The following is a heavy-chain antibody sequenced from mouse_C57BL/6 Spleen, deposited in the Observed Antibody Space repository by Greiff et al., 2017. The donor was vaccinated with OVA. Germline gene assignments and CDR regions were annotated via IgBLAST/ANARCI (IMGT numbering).Heavy chain of an antibody. CDR2: IDPSSGGT. CDR3: ARGDNGSSWFAY. J-gene: IGHJ3*01. CDR1: GYTFTSYC. D-gene: IGHD1-1*01. Sequence: QVQLQQPGAELVKPGASVKLSCKASGYTFTSYCMHWVKQRPGRGLEWIGRIDPSSGGTKYNEKFKSKATLTVDKSSSTAYMQLSSLTSDDSAVYCCARGDNGSSWFAYWGQGTLVTVSA. V-gene: IGHV1-72*01.